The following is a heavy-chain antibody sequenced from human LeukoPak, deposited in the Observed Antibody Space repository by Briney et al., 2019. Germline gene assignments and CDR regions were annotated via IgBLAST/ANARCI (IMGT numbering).Heavy chain of an antibody. CDR3: ARLTALAGHRGAFDI. J-gene: IGHJ3*02. CDR1: GGSVGGHTFY. V-gene: IGHV4-39*01. D-gene: IGHD6-19*01. CDR2: IYYNGNT. Sequence: SETLSLTCNVSGGSVGGHTFYWDWIRQPPGKGLEWIATIYYNGNTFYNPSLKSRVAISIDMSKSQFSLHLSSVTAADTAIYYCARLTALAGHRGAFDIWGPGTMVTVSS.